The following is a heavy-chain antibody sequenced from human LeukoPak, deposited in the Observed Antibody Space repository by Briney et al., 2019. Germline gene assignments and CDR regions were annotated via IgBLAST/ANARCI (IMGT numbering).Heavy chain of an antibody. CDR3: ARGAHYYYDSSGYSYGDDY. CDR1: GFTFTNYN. Sequence: GRTLRLSCAASGFTFTNYNMNWVRQAPAKGLEWVSSITCSSSYIPYADSVKGRFTPPRDNAQNTLYLQMSSLRPEDTAVYYCARGAHYYYDSSGYSYGDDYWGQGTLVTVSS. D-gene: IGHD3-22*01. J-gene: IGHJ4*02. CDR2: ITCSSSYI. V-gene: IGHV3-21*01.